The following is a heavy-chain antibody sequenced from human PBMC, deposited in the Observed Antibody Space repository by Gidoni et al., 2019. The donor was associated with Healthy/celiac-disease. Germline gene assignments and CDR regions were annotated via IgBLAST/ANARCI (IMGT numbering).Heavy chain of an antibody. CDR3: ARGINIEYQLPRVSYYGMDV. D-gene: IGHD2-2*01. CDR1: GGSFSGYY. V-gene: IGHV4-34*01. CDR2: INHSGST. Sequence: QVQLQQWGAGLLKPSETLSLTCAVYGGSFSGYYWSWIRQPPGKGLEWIGEINHSGSTNYNPSLKSRVTISVDTSKNQFSLKLSSVTAADTAVYYCARGINIEYQLPRVSYYGMDVWGQGTTVTVSS. J-gene: IGHJ6*02.